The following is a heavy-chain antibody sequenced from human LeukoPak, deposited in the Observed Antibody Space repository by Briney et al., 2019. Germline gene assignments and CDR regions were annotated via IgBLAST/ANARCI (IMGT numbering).Heavy chain of an antibody. CDR3: ARFGITVVRGGKYYFDY. CDR2: IYYSGAT. V-gene: IGHV4-59*08. D-gene: IGHD3-10*01. Sequence: SGTLSVTCTVSGASFSDFYWSWIRQPPGKGLEWIGHIYYSGATKYNPSLKSRITISVDTSKNQFSLMLSSVTAADTAVYYCARFGITVVRGGKYYFDYWGQGTLVTVSS. CDR1: GASFSDFY. J-gene: IGHJ4*02.